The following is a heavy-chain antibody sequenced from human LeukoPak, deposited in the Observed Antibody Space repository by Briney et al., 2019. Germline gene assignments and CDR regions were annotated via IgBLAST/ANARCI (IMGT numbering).Heavy chain of an antibody. CDR3: ARDLIGDFWSGYYTGYDY. CDR1: GFTFSSYS. D-gene: IGHD3-3*01. Sequence: PGGSLRLSCAASGFTFSSYSMNWDRQAPGKGLEWVSYISSSSSTIYYADSVKGRFTISRDNAKNSLYLQMNSLRAEDTAVYYCARDLIGDFWSGYYTGYDYWGQGTLVTVSS. V-gene: IGHV3-48*01. J-gene: IGHJ4*02. CDR2: ISSSSSTI.